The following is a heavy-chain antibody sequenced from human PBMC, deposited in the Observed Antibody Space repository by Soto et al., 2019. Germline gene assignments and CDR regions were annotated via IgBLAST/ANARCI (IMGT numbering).Heavy chain of an antibody. J-gene: IGHJ4*02. Sequence: GASVKVSCKASGYTFTGYYMHWVRQAPGQGLEWMGWINPNSCGTNYAQKFQGRVTMTRDTSISTAYMELSRLRSDDTAVYYCARSSERLGESFDYWGQGTLVTVSS. CDR1: GYTFTGYY. CDR3: ARSSERLGESFDY. V-gene: IGHV1-2*02. D-gene: IGHD3-16*01. CDR2: INPNSCGT.